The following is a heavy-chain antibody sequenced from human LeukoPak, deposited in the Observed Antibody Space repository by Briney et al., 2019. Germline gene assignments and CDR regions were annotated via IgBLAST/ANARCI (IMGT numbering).Heavy chain of an antibody. J-gene: IGHJ4*02. Sequence: GGSLRLSCAVSGFSVRDNYLNWVRQTPGGGLECVSVLYSGGAAYYADSVKGRFTISRDTSKNTLSLQMNSLRVEDTALYYCARGTFSPQGSYYGHWGQGTRVTVSS. CDR2: LYSGGAA. CDR1: GFSVRDNY. D-gene: IGHD3-10*01. V-gene: IGHV3-53*01. CDR3: ARGTFSPQGSYYGH.